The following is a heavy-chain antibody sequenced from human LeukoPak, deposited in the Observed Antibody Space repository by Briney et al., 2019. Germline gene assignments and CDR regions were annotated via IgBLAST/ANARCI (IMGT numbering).Heavy chain of an antibody. CDR2: INHSGST. J-gene: IGHJ4*02. CDR3: ARRGLSHDY. Sequence: SETLSLTCAVYGGSFSGYYWSWIRQPPGKGLEWIGEINHSGSTYYNPSLKSRVTISVDTSKNQFSLKLSSVTAADTAVYYCARRGLSHDYWGQGTLVTVSS. V-gene: IGHV4-34*01. CDR1: GGSFSGYY. D-gene: IGHD3-16*02.